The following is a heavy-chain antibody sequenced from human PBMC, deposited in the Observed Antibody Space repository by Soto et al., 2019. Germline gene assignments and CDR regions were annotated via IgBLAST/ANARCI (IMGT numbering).Heavy chain of an antibody. CDR3: ARDGDGSGYFLDY. V-gene: IGHV4-31*03. D-gene: IGHD3-22*01. Sequence: QVQLQESDPGLVKPSQTLSLICTVSGGSISSGGYYWSWIRQHPGKGLEWIGYIYSSGSTYYNPSLKSRVSISLDTSKNHFSLNLSSVTAADTAVYYCARDGDGSGYFLDYWGQGTLVTVSS. CDR1: GGSISSGGYY. J-gene: IGHJ4*02. CDR2: IYSSGST.